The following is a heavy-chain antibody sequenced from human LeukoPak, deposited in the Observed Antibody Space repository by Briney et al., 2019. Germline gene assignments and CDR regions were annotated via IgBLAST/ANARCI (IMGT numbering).Heavy chain of an antibody. CDR3: TRGNGDYEYYYYYMDV. CDR2: IRSKAYGGTT. CDR1: GFTFGDYA. Sequence: GSLRLSCTASGFTFGDYAMSWFRQAPGKGLEWVGFIRSKAYGGTTEYAASVKGRFTISRDDSKSIAYLQMNSLKTEDTAVYYCTRGNGDYEYYYYYMDVWGKGTTVTVSS. J-gene: IGHJ6*03. D-gene: IGHD4-17*01. V-gene: IGHV3-49*03.